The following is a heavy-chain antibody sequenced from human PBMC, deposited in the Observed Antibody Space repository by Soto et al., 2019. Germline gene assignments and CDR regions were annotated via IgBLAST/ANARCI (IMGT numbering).Heavy chain of an antibody. Sequence: EVQLVESGGGLVQPGVSLRLSCAASGFTFSSYWMHWDRQAPGKGLVWVSRINSEGRSTSYADSVKGRFTISRDNAKNTLYLQMNSLRAEDTAVYYCARGGSLNWYFDLWGRGTLVTVSS. J-gene: IGHJ2*01. D-gene: IGHD1-26*01. CDR3: ARGGSLNWYFDL. CDR1: GFTFSSYW. CDR2: INSEGRST. V-gene: IGHV3-74*01.